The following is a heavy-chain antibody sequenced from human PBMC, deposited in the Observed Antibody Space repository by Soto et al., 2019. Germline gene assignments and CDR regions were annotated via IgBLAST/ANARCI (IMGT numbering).Heavy chain of an antibody. CDR2: IYYSGST. CDR1: GGSISSSSYY. D-gene: IGHD5-18*01. J-gene: IGHJ6*02. CDR3: ACIFSGGFGYGFYYYGMDV. V-gene: IGHV4-39*01. Sequence: SETLSLTCTVSGGSISSSSYYWGWIRQPPGKGLEWIGSIYYSGSTYYNPSLKSRVTISVDTSKNQFSLKLSSVTAADTAVYYCACIFSGGFGYGFYYYGMDVWGQGTTVTVSS.